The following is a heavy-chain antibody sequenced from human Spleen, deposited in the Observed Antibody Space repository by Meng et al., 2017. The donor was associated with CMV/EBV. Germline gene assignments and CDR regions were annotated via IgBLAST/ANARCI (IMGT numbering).Heavy chain of an antibody. D-gene: IGHD3-3*01. CDR1: GFTFSSYA. Sequence: GESLKISCAASGFTFSSYAMSWVRQAPGKGLEWVSVIYSGGSSNFIYYADSVKGRFTISRDNAKNFLYLEMKSLRADDTAVYYCARDYDFWTRDISGGNMDVWGQGTTVTVSS. CDR3: ARDYDFWTRDISGGNMDV. V-gene: IGHV3-23*03. J-gene: IGHJ6*02. CDR2: IYSGGSSNFI.